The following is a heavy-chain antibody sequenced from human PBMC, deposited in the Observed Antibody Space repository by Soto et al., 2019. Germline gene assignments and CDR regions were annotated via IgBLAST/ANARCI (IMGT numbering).Heavy chain of an antibody. CDR2: ISGSGGST. J-gene: IGHJ4*02. Sequence: GGSLRLSCAASGFTFSSYAMSWVRQAPGKGLEWVSAISGSGGSTYYADSVKGRFTISRDNSKNTLYLQMNSLRAEDTAVYYCAKVSAYYYDSSGYYGDFGYWGQGTLVTVSS. D-gene: IGHD3-22*01. CDR3: AKVSAYYYDSSGYYGDFGY. V-gene: IGHV3-23*01. CDR1: GFTFSSYA.